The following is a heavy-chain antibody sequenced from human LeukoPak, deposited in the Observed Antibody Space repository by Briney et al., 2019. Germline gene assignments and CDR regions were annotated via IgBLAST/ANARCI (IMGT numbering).Heavy chain of an antibody. Sequence: GGSLRLSCAASGFTFSSYAMHWVRQAPGKGLGWVAVISYDGSNKYYADSVKGRLTISRNNSKNTLYLQMNSLRAEDTAVYYCASDTHRTGRGIDYWGQGTLVTVSS. CDR3: ASDTHRTGRGIDY. V-gene: IGHV3-30-3*01. J-gene: IGHJ4*02. CDR2: ISYDGSNK. CDR1: GFTFSSYA. D-gene: IGHD2-15*01.